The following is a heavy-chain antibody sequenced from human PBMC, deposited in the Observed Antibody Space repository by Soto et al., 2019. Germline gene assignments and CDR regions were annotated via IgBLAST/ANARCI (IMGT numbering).Heavy chain of an antibody. CDR1: GFTFSSYG. J-gene: IGHJ6*02. CDR2: ISYDGSNK. CDR3: AKDLRRLVPSAFPSRAGMDV. Sequence: QVQLVESGGGVVQPGRSLRLSCAASGFTFSSYGMHWVRQAPGKGLEWVAVISYDGSNKYYADSVKGRFTISRDNSKNTLYLQMKSLRAEDTDVYYCAKDLRRLVPSAFPSRAGMDVWGQGTTVTVSS. V-gene: IGHV3-30*18. D-gene: IGHD2-2*01.